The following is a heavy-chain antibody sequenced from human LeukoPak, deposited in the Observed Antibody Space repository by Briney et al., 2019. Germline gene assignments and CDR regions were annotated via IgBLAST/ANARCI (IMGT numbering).Heavy chain of an antibody. CDR2: MNPNSGNT. J-gene: IGHJ5*02. D-gene: IGHD6-19*01. V-gene: IGHV1-8*01. CDR3: ARGRGSGHKENWFDP. CDR1: GYTFTTYD. Sequence: ASVKVSCKASGYTFTTYDINWVRQATGQGLEWMGWMNPNSGNTGYTQKFQGRVTMTRNTSISTAYMELSSLRSEDTAVYYCARGRGSGHKENWFDPWGQGTLVTVSS.